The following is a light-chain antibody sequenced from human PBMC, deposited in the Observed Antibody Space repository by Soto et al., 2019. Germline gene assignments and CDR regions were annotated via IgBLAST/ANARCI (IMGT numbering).Light chain of an antibody. J-gene: IGLJ2*01. V-gene: IGLV2-18*01. Sequence: QSALTQPPSVSGSPGQSVTIPCTASSSDDGSYNRVSWYQQLPGTPPKLMIYEVSNRPSGVPDRFSGSKSGNTASLTISGLQAEDEANYYCSLYTSSSTVAFGGGTKLTVL. CDR1: SSDDGSYNR. CDR2: EVS. CDR3: SLYTSSSTVA.